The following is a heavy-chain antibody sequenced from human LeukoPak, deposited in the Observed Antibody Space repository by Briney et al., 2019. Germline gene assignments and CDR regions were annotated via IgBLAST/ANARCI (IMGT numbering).Heavy chain of an antibody. D-gene: IGHD3-22*01. CDR2: ISAYNGNT. CDR3: ARPLRSEVGYYDSSGYYYDWFDP. CDR1: GYTFTNYG. Sequence: ASVKVSCKASGYTFTNYGISWVRQAPGQGLEWMGWISAYNGNTNYAQNLQGRVTMTTDTSTSTAYMELRSLRSDDTAVYYCARPLRSEVGYYDSSGYYYDWFDPWGQGTLVTVSS. J-gene: IGHJ5*02. V-gene: IGHV1-18*01.